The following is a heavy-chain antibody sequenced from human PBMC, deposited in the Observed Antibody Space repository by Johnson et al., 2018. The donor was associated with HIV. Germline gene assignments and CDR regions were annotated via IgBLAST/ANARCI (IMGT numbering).Heavy chain of an antibody. Sequence: VQLVESGGGVDQPGRSLRLSCAASGFTFSSYGMHWVRQAPGKGLEWVAVISYDGSNKYYADSVKGRFTISRDNSKNTLYLQMNSLRAEDTAVYYCAKTYSGSNRDAFDIWGQGTMVTVSS. D-gene: IGHD1-26*01. J-gene: IGHJ3*02. V-gene: IGHV3-30*18. CDR3: AKTYSGSNRDAFDI. CDR2: ISYDGSNK. CDR1: GFTFSSYG.